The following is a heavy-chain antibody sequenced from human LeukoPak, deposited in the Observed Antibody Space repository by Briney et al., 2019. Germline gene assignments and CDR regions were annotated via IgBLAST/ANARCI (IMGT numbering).Heavy chain of an antibody. CDR1: GFTFSNYG. Sequence: GGSLRLSCAASGFTFSNYGMHWVRQAPGKGLEWVAFIRYDESTKFYADSVKGRFTISRDNSKTTLYLQMNSLRAEDTAVYYCAKDLPAAYFDYWGQGTLVTVSS. J-gene: IGHJ4*02. V-gene: IGHV3-30*02. CDR2: IRYDESTK. CDR3: AKDLPAAYFDY. D-gene: IGHD2-2*01.